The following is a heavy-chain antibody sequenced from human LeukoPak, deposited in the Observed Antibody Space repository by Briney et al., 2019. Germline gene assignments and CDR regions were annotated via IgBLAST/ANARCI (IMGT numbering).Heavy chain of an antibody. CDR2: LSGRGDTT. CDR1: GFTFSNYA. CDR3: VKQGQFYYDSSGYYPLED. V-gene: IGHV3-23*01. J-gene: IGHJ4*02. D-gene: IGHD3-22*01. Sequence: PGGSLRLSCAASGFTFSNYAMNWVRQAPGRGLEWVSALSGRGDTTDYADSVKGRFTISRDNSKNTLYLQMNSLSAADTATYYCVKQGQFYYDSSGYYPLEDWGQGTLVTVSS.